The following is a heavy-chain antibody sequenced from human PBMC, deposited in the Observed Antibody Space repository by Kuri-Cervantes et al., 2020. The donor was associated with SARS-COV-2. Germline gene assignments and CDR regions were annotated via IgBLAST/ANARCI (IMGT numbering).Heavy chain of an antibody. CDR2: IIPIFGTA. Sequence: SVKVSCKASGGTFSSYAISWVRQAPGQGLEWMGRIIPIFGTANYAQKFQGRVTITADESTSTAYMELRSLRSDDTAVYFCARDRYCASTTCSLSPWGQGTLVTVSS. CDR3: ARDRYCASTTCSLSP. CDR1: GGTFSSYA. J-gene: IGHJ1*01. V-gene: IGHV1-69*13. D-gene: IGHD2-2*01.